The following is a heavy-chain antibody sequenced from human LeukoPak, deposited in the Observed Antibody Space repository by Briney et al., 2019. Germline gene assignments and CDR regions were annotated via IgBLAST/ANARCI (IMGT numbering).Heavy chain of an antibody. CDR3: VRGRNWNADFVDY. J-gene: IGHJ4*02. Sequence: PSETLSLTCAVYGGSFSGYYWSWIRQPPGKGLEWIGEINHSGSTNYNPSLKSRVTISVDTSKNQFSLKLSSVTAADTAVYYCVRGRNWNADFVDYWGQGTLLIVSS. CDR2: INHSGST. V-gene: IGHV4-34*01. D-gene: IGHD1-1*01. CDR1: GGSFSGYY.